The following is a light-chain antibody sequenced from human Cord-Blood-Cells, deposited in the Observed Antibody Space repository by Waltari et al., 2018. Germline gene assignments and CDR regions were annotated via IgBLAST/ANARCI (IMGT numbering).Light chain of an antibody. Sequence: IQMTQSPSSLSASVGDRVTITCQASQGISNYLNWYQQKPGKDPKLVIYDASNLETGVPSMFSGSGSGTDFTFTISSLQPEDIATYYCQQYDNRLTFGGGTKLEIK. CDR2: DAS. J-gene: IGKJ4*01. V-gene: IGKV1-33*01. CDR3: QQYDNRLT. CDR1: QGISNY.